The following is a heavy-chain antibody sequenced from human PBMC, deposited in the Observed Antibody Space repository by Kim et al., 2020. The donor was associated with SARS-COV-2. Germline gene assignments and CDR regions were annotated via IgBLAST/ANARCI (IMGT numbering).Heavy chain of an antibody. Sequence: SETLSLTCTVSGGSISSGGYYWSWIRQHPGKGLEWIGYIYYSGSTYYNPSLKSRVTISVDTSKNQFSLKLSSVTAADTAVYYCARYPWDILTGAFDYWGQGTLVTVSS. J-gene: IGHJ4*02. D-gene: IGHD3-9*01. CDR2: IYYSGST. CDR1: GGSISSGGYY. V-gene: IGHV4-31*03. CDR3: ARYPWDILTGAFDY.